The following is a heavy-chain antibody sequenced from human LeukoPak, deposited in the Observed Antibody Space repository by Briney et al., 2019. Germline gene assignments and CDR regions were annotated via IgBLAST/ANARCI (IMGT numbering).Heavy chain of an antibody. CDR1: GFTFSSYG. CDR3: ARDRAVLRFLEWSRFDP. D-gene: IGHD3-3*01. Sequence: GGSLRLSCAASGFTFSSYGMHWVRQAPGKGLEWVAVIWYDGSNKYYADSVKGRFTISRDNSKNTLYLQMNSLRAEDTAVYYCARDRAVLRFLEWSRFDPWGQGTLVTVSS. V-gene: IGHV3-33*01. J-gene: IGHJ5*02. CDR2: IWYDGSNK.